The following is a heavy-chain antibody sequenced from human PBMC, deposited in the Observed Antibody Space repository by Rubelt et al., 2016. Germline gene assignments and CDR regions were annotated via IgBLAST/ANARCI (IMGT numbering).Heavy chain of an antibody. D-gene: IGHD6-19*01. CDR3: VTDLGPWRDSGGWFGAYDL. V-gene: IGHV3-23*04. Sequence: EVQLVESGGGLVQPGGSLRLSCAASGFTFSNYAMSWVRQAPGKGLEWVSGISGSGGSTYYADSVKGRFTISRDNSKNTLYLQMNSLRAEDTAVDYWVTDLGPWRDSGGWFGAYDLWGQGTLVTVSS. CDR1: GFTFSNYA. CDR2: ISGSGGST. J-gene: IGHJ4*02.